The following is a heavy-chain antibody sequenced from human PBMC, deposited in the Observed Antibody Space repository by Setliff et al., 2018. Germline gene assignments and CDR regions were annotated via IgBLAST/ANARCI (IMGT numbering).Heavy chain of an antibody. CDR3: VRSSAPQVVLAADFDF. CDR1: GYTFAKYG. Sequence: ASVKVSCKAFGYTFAKYGTSWVRQAPGQGLEWMGWISGYNGYTVYAQKLQGRVTMTIDTSATTVYMELQSLRSDDTAVYYCVRSSAPQVVLAADFDFWGQGTPVTVSS. V-gene: IGHV1-18*01. J-gene: IGHJ4*02. D-gene: IGHD6-19*01. CDR2: ISGYNGYT.